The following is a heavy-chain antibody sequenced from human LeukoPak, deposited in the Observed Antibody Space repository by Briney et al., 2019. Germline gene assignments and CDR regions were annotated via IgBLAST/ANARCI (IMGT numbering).Heavy chain of an antibody. J-gene: IGHJ4*02. D-gene: IGHD6-19*01. CDR2: ISYDGSNK. CDR1: GFTFSSYA. Sequence: GRSLRLSCAASGFTFSSYATHWVRQAPGKGLEWVAVISYDGSNKYYADSVKGRFTISRDNSKNTLYLQMNSLRAEDTAVYYCAREEASTAVAGAFDYWGQGTLVTVSS. V-gene: IGHV3-30-3*01. CDR3: AREEASTAVAGAFDY.